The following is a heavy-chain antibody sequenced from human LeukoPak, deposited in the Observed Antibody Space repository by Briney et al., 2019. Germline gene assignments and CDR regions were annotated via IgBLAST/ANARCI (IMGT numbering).Heavy chain of an antibody. J-gene: IGHJ5*02. V-gene: IGHV4-39*01. CDR3: ARHIQFNWFDP. CDR1: GGSISSSTYF. CDR2: IFNSGTT. D-gene: IGHD4-11*01. Sequence: SETLSLTCTVSGGSISSSTYFWGWIRQPPGKGLEWIGSIFNSGTTYYNPSLKSRTTISIDTSKNQFSLKLSSVTAADTAVYYCARHIQFNWFDPWGQGTLVTVSS.